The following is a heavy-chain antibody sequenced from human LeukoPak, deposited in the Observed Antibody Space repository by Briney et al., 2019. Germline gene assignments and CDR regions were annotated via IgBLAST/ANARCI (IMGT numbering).Heavy chain of an antibody. J-gene: IGHJ4*02. CDR2: INPNSGGT. CDR3: ARSGGKYYGSGSSYGHLGY. D-gene: IGHD3-10*01. V-gene: IGHV1-2*04. Sequence: ASVKVSCKASGYTFTSYGISWVRQAPGQGLEWMGWINPNSGGTNYAQKFQGWVTMTRDTSISTAYMELSRLRSDDTAVYYCARSGGKYYGSGSSYGHLGYWGQGTLVTVSS. CDR1: GYTFTSYG.